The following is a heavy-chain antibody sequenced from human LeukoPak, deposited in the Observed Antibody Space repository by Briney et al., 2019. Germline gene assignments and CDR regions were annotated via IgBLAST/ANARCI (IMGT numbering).Heavy chain of an antibody. CDR3: ARESEDDYGLDY. V-gene: IGHV1-18*01. CDR2: ISAYNGNT. J-gene: IGHJ4*02. Sequence: ASVKVSCKASGGTFSSYAISWVRQAPGQGLEWMGWISAYNGNTNYAQKLQGRVTMTTDTSTSTAYMELRSLRSDDTAVYYCARESEDDYGLDYWGQGTLVTVSS. CDR1: GGTFSSYA. D-gene: IGHD4-17*01.